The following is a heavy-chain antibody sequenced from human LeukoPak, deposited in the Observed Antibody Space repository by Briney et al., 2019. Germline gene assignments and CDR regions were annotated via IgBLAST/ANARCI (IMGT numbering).Heavy chain of an antibody. J-gene: IGHJ3*02. CDR2: IYSGGST. CDR1: GFTFSRFW. CDR3: ARAAPFDI. V-gene: IGHV3-66*01. Sequence: GGSLRLSCAASGFTFSRFWMHWVRQAPGKGLEWVSVIYSGGSTYYADSVKGRFTISRDNSKNTLYLQMNSLRAEDTAVYYCARAAPFDIWGQGTMVTVSS.